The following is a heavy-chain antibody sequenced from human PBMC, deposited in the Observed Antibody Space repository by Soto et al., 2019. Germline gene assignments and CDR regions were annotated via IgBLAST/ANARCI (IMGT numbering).Heavy chain of an antibody. CDR3: ARDQTSGGSCYSSGCYYYGMDV. CDR2: IYYSGSA. CDR1: GGSISSSDYY. Sequence: PSETLSLTCTVSGGSISSSDYYWGWIRQPPGKGLEWIGNIYYSGSASYNPSLKSRVTISVDTSKNQVSLKLSSVTAADTAVYYCARDQTSGGSCYSSGCYYYGMDVWGQGTTVTVSS. D-gene: IGHD2-15*01. V-gene: IGHV4-39*07. J-gene: IGHJ6*02.